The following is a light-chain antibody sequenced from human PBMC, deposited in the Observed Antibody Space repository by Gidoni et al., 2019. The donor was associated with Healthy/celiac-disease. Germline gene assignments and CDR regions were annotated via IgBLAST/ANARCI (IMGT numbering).Light chain of an antibody. Sequence: DIVMTQSPLSLPVTPGEPASIACRSSQSLLHSTGYTSLDWYLQKPGQSPQLLIYLGSNRASGVPDRFSGSGSGTDFTLKISRVEAEDVGVYYCMQALQTPPYTFGQGTKLEIK. CDR1: QSLLHSTGYTS. CDR2: LGS. V-gene: IGKV2-28*01. CDR3: MQALQTPPYT. J-gene: IGKJ2*01.